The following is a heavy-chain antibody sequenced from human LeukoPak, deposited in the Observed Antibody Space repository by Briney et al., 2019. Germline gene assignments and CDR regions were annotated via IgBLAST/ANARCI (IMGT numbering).Heavy chain of an antibody. CDR3: AKDRGSGYHYFDY. J-gene: IGHJ4*02. CDR2: ISTSGESA. Sequence: PGGSLRLSCPVSGXTFSSYAMSWVRQAPGRGLEWVSVISTSGESAYYADSVKGRFTISRDNSKSTLYLQMNSLRAEDTAVYYCAKDRGSGYHYFDYWGQGTLVTVSS. D-gene: IGHD3-22*01. V-gene: IGHV3-23*01. CDR1: GXTFSSYA.